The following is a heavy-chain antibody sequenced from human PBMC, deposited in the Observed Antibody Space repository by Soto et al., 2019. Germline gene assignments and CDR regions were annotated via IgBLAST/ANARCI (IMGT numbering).Heavy chain of an antibody. V-gene: IGHV4-39*01. CDR3: ARHSAAAGRYYYGMDV. CDR2: IYYSGST. Sequence: PSETLSLTCTVSGGSISSSSYYWGWIRQPPGKGLEWIGSIYYSGSTYYNPSLKSRVTISVDTSKNQFSLKLSSVTAADTAVYYCARHSAAAGRYYYGMDVWGQGTTVTVSS. CDR1: GGSISSSSYY. J-gene: IGHJ6*02. D-gene: IGHD6-13*01.